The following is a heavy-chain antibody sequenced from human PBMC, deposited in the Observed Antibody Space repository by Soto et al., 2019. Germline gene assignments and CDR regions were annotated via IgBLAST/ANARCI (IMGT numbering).Heavy chain of an antibody. CDR1: GVTLDDYA. J-gene: IGHJ4*02. V-gene: IGHV3-43D*04. D-gene: IGHD2-2*01. Sequence: PGGSLIHSCAASGVTLDDYAMHWVRQAPGKSLEWVSLISWDGGSTYYADSVKGRFTISRDNSKNTVYLQMNSLRAEDTAVYYGGRTSSYWGQGS. CDR2: ISWDGGST. CDR3: GRTSSY.